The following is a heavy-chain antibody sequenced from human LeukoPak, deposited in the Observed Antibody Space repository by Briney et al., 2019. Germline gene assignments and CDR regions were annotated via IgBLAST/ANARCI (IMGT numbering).Heavy chain of an antibody. V-gene: IGHV3-23*01. J-gene: IGHJ4*02. CDR3: ASSKGFDY. Sequence: GGSLRLSCAASGFTFSNYVMSWVRQAPGKGLEWVSAITGSGTSTYYAVSVKGRFTISRDNSKNTLYLHMNSLRAEDTAVYYCASSKGFDYWGQGTLVTVSS. CDR1: GFTFSNYV. CDR2: ITGSGTST.